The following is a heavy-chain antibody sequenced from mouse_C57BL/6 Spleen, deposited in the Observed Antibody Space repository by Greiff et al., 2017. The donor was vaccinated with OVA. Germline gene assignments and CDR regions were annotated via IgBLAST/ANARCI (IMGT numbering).Heavy chain of an antibody. V-gene: IGHV1-55*01. CDR2: IYPGSGST. Sequence: QVQLQQPGAELVKPGASVKMSCKASGYTFTSYWITWVKQRPGQGLEWIGDIYPGSGSTNYNEKFKSKATLTVDTSSSTAYMQLSSLTSEDSAVYYCARDYYGPLYYYAMDYWGQGTSVTVSS. CDR3: ARDYYGPLYYYAMDY. D-gene: IGHD1-1*01. J-gene: IGHJ4*01. CDR1: GYTFTSYW.